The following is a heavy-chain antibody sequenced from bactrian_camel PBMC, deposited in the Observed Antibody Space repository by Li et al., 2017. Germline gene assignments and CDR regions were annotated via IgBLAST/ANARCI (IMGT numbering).Heavy chain of an antibody. CDR2: LNTGGGST. Sequence: VQLVESGGGLVQPGGSLRLSCAASGFTFSSYVMIWVRQAPGKGLEWVSTLNTGGGSTAHADSVKGRFTISEDNAGNTLYLQMNSLKPEDTAVYYCVSLVGRPLVHQGTQVTVS. V-gene: IGHV3S40*01. CDR1: GFTFSSYV. J-gene: IGHJ4*01. D-gene: IGHD2*01.